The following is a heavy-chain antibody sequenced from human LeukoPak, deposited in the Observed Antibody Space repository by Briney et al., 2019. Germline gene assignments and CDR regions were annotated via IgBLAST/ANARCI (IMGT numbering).Heavy chain of an antibody. Sequence: GTSLRLSCAASGFTFSSHGMHWVRQAPGMGLEWVALILYDGSNEYHADSVQGRFTISRDSSRNTLYLRMNSLRAEDTAVYYCAKDGTGGYYYLDYWGQGTLVTVSS. J-gene: IGHJ4*02. CDR3: AKDGTGGYYYLDY. CDR2: ILYDGSNE. V-gene: IGHV3-30*18. CDR1: GFTFSSHG. D-gene: IGHD3-22*01.